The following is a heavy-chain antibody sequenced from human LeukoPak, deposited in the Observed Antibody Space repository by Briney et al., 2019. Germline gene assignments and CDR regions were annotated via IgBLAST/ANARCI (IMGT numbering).Heavy chain of an antibody. V-gene: IGHV3-23*01. CDR2: ISGSGGST. D-gene: IGHD2-15*01. CDR3: AKGLGYCSGGSCYKGHYYYYGMDV. J-gene: IGHJ6*02. Sequence: GGSLRLSCAASGFTFSSYAMSSVRHAPGKGLEWVSAISGSGGSTYYADSVKGRFAISRDNSKNTLYLQMNSLRAEDTAVYYCAKGLGYCSGGSCYKGHYYYYGMDVWGQGTTVTVSS. CDR1: GFTFSSYA.